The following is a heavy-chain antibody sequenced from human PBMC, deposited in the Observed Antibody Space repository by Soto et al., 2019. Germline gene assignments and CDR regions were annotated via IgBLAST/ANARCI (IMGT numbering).Heavy chain of an antibody. Sequence: SVKVSCKASGGTFSSYAISWVRQAPGQGLEWMGGIIPIFGTANYAQKFQGRVTITADESTSTPYMELSSLRSEDTAVYYCARAPRTRYCPNGVCPDLDYWGQGTLVTASS. CDR1: GGTFSSYA. J-gene: IGHJ4*02. D-gene: IGHD2-8*01. CDR3: ARAPRTRYCPNGVCPDLDY. V-gene: IGHV1-69*13. CDR2: IIPIFGTA.